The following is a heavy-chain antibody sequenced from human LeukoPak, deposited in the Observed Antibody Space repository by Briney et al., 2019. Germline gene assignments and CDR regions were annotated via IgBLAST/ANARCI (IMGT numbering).Heavy chain of an antibody. CDR1: GYTFTSYD. CDR2: MNPNSGNT. D-gene: IGHD2-2*03. V-gene: IGHV1-8*01. J-gene: IGHJ3*02. CDR3: ARGDLDIHAFDI. Sequence: ASMKVSCKASGYTFTSYDINWVRQATGQGLEWMGWMNPNSGNTGYAQKFQGRVTMTRNTSISTAYMELSSLRSEDTAVYYCARGDLDIHAFDIWGQGTMVTVSS.